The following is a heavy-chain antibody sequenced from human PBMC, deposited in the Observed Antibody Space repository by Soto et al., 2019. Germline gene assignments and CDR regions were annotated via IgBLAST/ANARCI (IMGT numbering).Heavy chain of an antibody. CDR1: GASITSDY. Sequence: SESLSLTCSVSGASITSDYWSWIRQPPEKGLEWIGYMHHSGTANYNPSLKSRVAISVDTSKNQFSLKLNSVTAADTAVYYCARYYDFWTGLDYWGQGTLVTVS. CDR3: ARYYDFWTGLDY. V-gene: IGHV4-59*08. CDR2: MHHSGTA. D-gene: IGHD3-3*01. J-gene: IGHJ4*02.